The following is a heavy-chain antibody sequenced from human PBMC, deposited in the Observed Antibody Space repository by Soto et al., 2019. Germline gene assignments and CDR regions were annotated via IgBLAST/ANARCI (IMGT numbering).Heavy chain of an antibody. Sequence: PXETLSLSCTVSGGSISGSDWSWVRQSPGKGLEWIGYFCYTGSTNYNPSLKSRVTISVDRSKTQCYLKLTSVTAADTAVYYCAKRHYDSSGYYIIDYWGQGTQVTVSS. J-gene: IGHJ4*02. V-gene: IGHV4-59*01. CDR1: GGSISGSD. CDR3: AKRHYDSSGYYIIDY. D-gene: IGHD3-22*01. CDR2: FCYTGST.